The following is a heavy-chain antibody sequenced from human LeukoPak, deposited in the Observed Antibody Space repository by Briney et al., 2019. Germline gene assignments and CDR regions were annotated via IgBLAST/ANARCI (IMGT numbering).Heavy chain of an antibody. CDR1: GGSISSYY. D-gene: IGHD2-15*01. CDR3: ARGNTLCSGGSCSTNIDY. V-gene: IGHV4-4*07. J-gene: IGHJ4*02. Sequence: SETLSLTCTVSGGSISSYYWSWIRQPAGKGLEWIGRIYTSGSTSYNPSLNSRVTMSVDTSKNQFSLKLSSVPAADTAVYYCARGNTLCSGGSCSTNIDYWGQGTLVTVSS. CDR2: IYTSGST.